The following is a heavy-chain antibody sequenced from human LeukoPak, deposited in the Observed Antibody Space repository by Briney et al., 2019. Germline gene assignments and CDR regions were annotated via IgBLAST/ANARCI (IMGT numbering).Heavy chain of an antibody. CDR2: ISSSSSTI. V-gene: IGHV3-48*01. Sequence: GGSLRLSCAASGFTVTRYGMHWARQAPGKGLEWVSYISSSSSTIYYADSVKGRFTISRDNAKNSLYLQMNSLRAEDTAVYYCARQGTVTTGHYYYMDVWGKGTTVTVSS. J-gene: IGHJ6*03. CDR1: GFTVTRYG. CDR3: ARQGTVTTGHYYYMDV. D-gene: IGHD4-17*01.